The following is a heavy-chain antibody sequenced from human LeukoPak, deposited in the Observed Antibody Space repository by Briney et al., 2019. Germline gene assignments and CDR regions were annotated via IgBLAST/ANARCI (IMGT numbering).Heavy chain of an antibody. CDR2: TYYRAKWYN. V-gene: IGHV6-1*01. D-gene: IGHD3-10*01. Sequence: SQTLSLTCAISGDSVSSNSAAWNWIRQSPSRGLEWLGRTYYRAKWYNDYAVSVKSRIPINPDTSKNQFSLQLNSVTPEDTAVYYCAYQYYYGSGSYDYWGQGTLVTVSS. CDR1: GDSVSSNSAA. CDR3: AYQYYYGSGSYDY. J-gene: IGHJ4*02.